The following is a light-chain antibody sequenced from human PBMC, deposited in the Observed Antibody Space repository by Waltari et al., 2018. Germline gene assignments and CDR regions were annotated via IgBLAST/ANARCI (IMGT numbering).Light chain of an antibody. V-gene: IGKV3-11*01. J-gene: IGKJ4*01. Sequence: EIVLTQSPATLSLSPGERATLSCRASQSIYSYLAWYQQKPGQTPRLLIDDASNRATGSPARFSGSGSGTDFTLTISSLEPEDSALYYCQHRRNWPLTFGGGTKVEIK. CDR1: QSIYSY. CDR3: QHRRNWPLT. CDR2: DAS.